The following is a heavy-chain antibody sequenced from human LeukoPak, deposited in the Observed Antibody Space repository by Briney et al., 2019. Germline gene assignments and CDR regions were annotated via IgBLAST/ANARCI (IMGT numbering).Heavy chain of an antibody. J-gene: IGHJ6*02. D-gene: IGHD6-19*01. Sequence: GGSLRLSCAASGFTFSSYSMNWVRQAPGKGLEWVSSISSSSSYIYYADSAKGRFTISRDNAKNSLYLQMNSLRAEDTAVYYCAREGGGSSGWPDYYYYGMDVWGQGTTVTVSS. CDR3: AREGGGSSGWPDYYYYGMDV. CDR2: ISSSSSYI. V-gene: IGHV3-21*01. CDR1: GFTFSSYS.